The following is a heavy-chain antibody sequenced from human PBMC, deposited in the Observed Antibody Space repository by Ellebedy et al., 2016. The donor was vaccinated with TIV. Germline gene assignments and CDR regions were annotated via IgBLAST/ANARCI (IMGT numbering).Heavy chain of an antibody. CDR2: IHYSGST. CDR1: GGSITSYY. CDR3: ARYYCASSTCYHFDY. D-gene: IGHD2-2*01. Sequence: GSLRLSCTVSGGSITSYYWSWIRQPPGKGLEWIGYIHYSGSTNYNPSLKSRVTMSVDTSKNQFSLKLSSVTAADTAVYYCARYYCASSTCYHFDYWGQGTLLTVSS. J-gene: IGHJ4*02. V-gene: IGHV4-59*08.